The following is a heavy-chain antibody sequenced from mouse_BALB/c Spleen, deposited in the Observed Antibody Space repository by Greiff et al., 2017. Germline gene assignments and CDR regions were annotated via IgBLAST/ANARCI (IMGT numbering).Heavy chain of an antibody. D-gene: IGHD1-1*01. V-gene: IGHV14-3*02. CDR1: GFNIKDIY. J-gene: IGHJ4*01. CDR3: AREGITTVVATDYYAMDY. Sequence: VQLQQSGAELVKPGASVKLSCTASGFNIKDIYMHWVKQRPEQGLEGIGRIDPANGNTKYDPKFQGKATITADTSSNTAYLQLSSLTSEDTAVYYCAREGITTVVATDYYAMDYWGQGTSVTVSS. CDR2: IDPANGNT.